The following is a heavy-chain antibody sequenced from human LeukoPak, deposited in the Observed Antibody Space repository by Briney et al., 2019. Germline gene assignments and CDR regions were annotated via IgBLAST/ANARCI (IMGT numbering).Heavy chain of an antibody. J-gene: IGHJ6*02. D-gene: IGHD2-2*01. CDR2: ISYSGST. Sequence: PSETLSLTCTVSGGSISSYYWSWIRQPPGKGLEWIGYISYSGSTNYNPSLKSRVTISLDTSKNQFSLKLSSVTAADTAVYYCARGVVVVPAATYYGMDVWGQGTTVTVSS. CDR3: ARGVVVVPAATYYGMDV. CDR1: GGSISSYY. V-gene: IGHV4-59*12.